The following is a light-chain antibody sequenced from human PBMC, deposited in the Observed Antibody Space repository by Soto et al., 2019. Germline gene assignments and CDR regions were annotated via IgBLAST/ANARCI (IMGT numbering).Light chain of an antibody. J-gene: IGKJ1*01. CDR2: DAS. V-gene: IGKV3-11*01. CDR1: QSVSSY. Sequence: EIVLTQSPATLSLSPGERATLSCRASQSVSSYLAWYQQKPGQAPRLLIYDASNRATGIPARFSGSASGTDFTLTISSLEPEDFAVYYCQQRSNWPCTFGQGTKVEIK. CDR3: QQRSNWPCT.